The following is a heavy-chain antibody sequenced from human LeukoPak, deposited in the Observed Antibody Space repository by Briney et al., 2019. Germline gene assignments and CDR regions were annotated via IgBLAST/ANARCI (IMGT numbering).Heavy chain of an antibody. V-gene: IGHV5-51*01. CDR2: TYPGDSDI. CDR3: ARSGNYGGYFQH. J-gene: IGHJ1*01. D-gene: IGHD1-26*01. CDR1: GYSFSSYW. Sequence: GESLKISCKGSGYSFSSYWIGWVRQMPGRGLEWMGITYPGDSDIRYSPSFQGQVTISADKSITTAYLQWSSLKASDTAIYYCARSGNYGGYFQHWGQGSLVTVSS.